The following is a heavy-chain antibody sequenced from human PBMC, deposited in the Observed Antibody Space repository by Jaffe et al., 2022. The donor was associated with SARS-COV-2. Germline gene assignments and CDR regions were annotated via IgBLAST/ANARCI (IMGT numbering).Heavy chain of an antibody. CDR1: GGSISSYY. CDR2: IYYSGST. D-gene: IGHD2-15*01. CDR3: ARVTPSPEYCSGGSCYPKYYFDY. V-gene: IGHV4-59*01. Sequence: QVQLQESGPGLVKPSETLSLTCTVSGGSISSYYWSWIRQPPGKGLEWIGYIYYSGSTNYNPSLKSRVTISVDTSKNQFSLKLSSVTAADTAVYYCARVTPSPEYCSGGSCYPKYYFDYWGQGTLVTVSS. J-gene: IGHJ4*02.